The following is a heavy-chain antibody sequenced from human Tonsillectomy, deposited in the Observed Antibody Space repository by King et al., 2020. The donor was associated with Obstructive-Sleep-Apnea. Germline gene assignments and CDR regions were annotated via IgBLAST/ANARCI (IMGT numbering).Heavy chain of an antibody. Sequence: VQLQQGGAGLLKPSETLSPTCAVYGGSLRVYHWSWIRQPPGEGLEWIGDINHSGSSNYNPSLKSRVTISVDTSKNQFSLKLSSVTAADTAVYYCAIFSGSGNYWGQGTLVTVSS. D-gene: IGHD1-26*01. CDR2: INHSGSS. CDR3: AIFSGSGNY. V-gene: IGHV4-34*01. CDR1: GGSLRVYH. J-gene: IGHJ4*02.